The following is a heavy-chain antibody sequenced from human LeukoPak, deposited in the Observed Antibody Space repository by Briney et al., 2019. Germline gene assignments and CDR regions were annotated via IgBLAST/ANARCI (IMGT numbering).Heavy chain of an antibody. Sequence: PGGSLRLSCAASGFTFSSYCMSWVRQAPGKGLEWVANIKQDGSEKYYVDSVKGRFTISRDNAKNSLYLQMNSLRAEDTAVYYCARRVILTGLDYWGQGTLVTVSS. J-gene: IGHJ4*02. D-gene: IGHD3-9*01. CDR3: ARRVILTGLDY. V-gene: IGHV3-7*01. CDR1: GFTFSSYC. CDR2: IKQDGSEK.